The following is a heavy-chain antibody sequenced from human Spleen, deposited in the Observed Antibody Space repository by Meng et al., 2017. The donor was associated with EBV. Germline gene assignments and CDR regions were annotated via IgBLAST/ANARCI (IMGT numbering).Heavy chain of an antibody. J-gene: IGHJ5*02. D-gene: IGHD3-10*01. CDR1: GGSITSNDW. Sequence: QLRVAGPGLGKPSGTLSLTCAVSGGSITSNDWWSWVRQPPGKGLEWIGEIYHSGSTNYNPSLKSRVTISVDKSKNQFSLKLSSVTAADTAVYYCARGGSYDASGSYANWFDLWGQGTLVTVSS. CDR2: IYHSGST. CDR3: ARGGSYDASGSYANWFDL. V-gene: IGHV4-4*02.